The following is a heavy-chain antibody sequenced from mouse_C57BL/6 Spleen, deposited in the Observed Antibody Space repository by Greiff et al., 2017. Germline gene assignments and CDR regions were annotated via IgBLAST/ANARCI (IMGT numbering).Heavy chain of an antibody. CDR2: IRNKANGYTT. V-gene: IGHV7-3*01. D-gene: IGHD2-10*01. CDR3: ARSSSYDPAWFAY. Sequence: DVMLVESGGGLVQPGGSLSLSCAASGFTFTDYYMSWVRQPPGKALEWLGFIRNKANGYTTEYSASVKGRFTISRDNSQSILYLQMNALRAEDSATYYCARSSSYDPAWFAYWGQGTLVTVSA. J-gene: IGHJ3*01. CDR1: GFTFTDYY.